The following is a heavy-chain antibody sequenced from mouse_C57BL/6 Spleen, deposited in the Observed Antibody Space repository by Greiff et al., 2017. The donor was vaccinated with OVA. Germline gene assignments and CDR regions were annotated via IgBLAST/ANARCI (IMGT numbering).Heavy chain of an antibody. CDR2: IWSGGST. J-gene: IGHJ2*01. Sequence: VKLMESGPGLVQPSQSLSITCTVSGFSLTSYGVHWVRQPPGKGLEWLGVIWSGGSTAYNDAFISRLSISKDNSKSHVFFKMNSLQADDTAIYYCAKGGVITTVPYFYYWGQGTTLTVSS. D-gene: IGHD1-1*01. V-gene: IGHV2-4*01. CDR1: GFSLTSYG. CDR3: AKGGVITTVPYFYY.